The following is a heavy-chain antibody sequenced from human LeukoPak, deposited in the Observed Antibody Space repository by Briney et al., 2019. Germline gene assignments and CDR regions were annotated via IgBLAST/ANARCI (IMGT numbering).Heavy chain of an antibody. J-gene: IGHJ5*02. CDR3: ARGGGVGMTTVTTNWFDP. CDR2: ISSSSSYI. D-gene: IGHD4-17*01. Sequence: GGSLRLSCAASGFTFSSYSMNWVRQAPGKGLEWVSSISSSSSYIYYADSVKGRFTISRDNAKNSLYLQMNSLRAEDTAVYYCARGGGVGMTTVTTNWFDPRGQGTLVTVSS. V-gene: IGHV3-21*01. CDR1: GFTFSSYS.